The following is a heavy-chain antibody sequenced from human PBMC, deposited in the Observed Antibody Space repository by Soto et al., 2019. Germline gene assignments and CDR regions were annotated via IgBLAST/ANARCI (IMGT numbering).Heavy chain of an antibody. D-gene: IGHD5-12*01. J-gene: IGHJ4*02. Sequence: EMQLLESGGGLVQPGGSLRLSCAASGFTMSTYSVTWVRQAPGKGLEWVSGISVTPGITFYADSVKGRFPISRDSSNNAVYLQMNSLRAEDTAMYFCSKWSGYGDLWGQGTLVTVSS. CDR3: SKWSGYGDL. V-gene: IGHV3-23*01. CDR1: GFTMSTYS. CDR2: ISVTPGIT.